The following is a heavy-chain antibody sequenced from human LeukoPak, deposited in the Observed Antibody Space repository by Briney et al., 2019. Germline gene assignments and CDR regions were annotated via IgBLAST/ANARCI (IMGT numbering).Heavy chain of an antibody. Sequence: SGTLSLTCAVSGGSISSSNWWSWVRQPPGKGLEWIGEINHSGSTNYNPSLKSRVTISVDTSKNQFSLKLSSVTAADTAVYYCARGLGRYCSGGSCYTGTEDYWGQGTLVTVSS. CDR2: INHSGST. CDR3: ARGLGRYCSGGSCYTGTEDY. V-gene: IGHV4-4*02. D-gene: IGHD2-15*01. J-gene: IGHJ4*02. CDR1: GGSISSSNW.